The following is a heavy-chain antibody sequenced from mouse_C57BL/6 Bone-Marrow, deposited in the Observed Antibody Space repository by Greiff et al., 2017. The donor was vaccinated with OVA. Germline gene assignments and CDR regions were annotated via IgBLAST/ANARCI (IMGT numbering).Heavy chain of an antibody. V-gene: IGHV5-6*02. CDR3: ARRDYGFDY. CDR1: GFTFSSYG. D-gene: IGHD2-4*01. Sequence: EVKLQESGGDLVKPGGSLKLSCAASGFTFSSYGMSWVRQTPDKRLEWVATISSGGSYTYYPDSVKGRFTISRDNAKNTLYLQMSSLKSEDTAMYYCARRDYGFDYWGQGTTLTVSS. J-gene: IGHJ2*01. CDR2: ISSGGSYT.